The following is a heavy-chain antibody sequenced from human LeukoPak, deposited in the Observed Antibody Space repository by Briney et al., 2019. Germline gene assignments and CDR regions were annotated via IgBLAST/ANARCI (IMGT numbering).Heavy chain of an antibody. CDR2: ISSSGSTI. J-gene: IGHJ4*02. CDR1: GFTFSDYY. CDR3: ARERNYDSSGYYSGGGYFDY. V-gene: IGHV3-11*01. Sequence: GGSLRLSCAASGFTFSDYYMSWIRQAPGKGLEWVSYISSSGSTIYYADSVKGRFTISRDNAKNSLYLQMNSLRAEDTAVYYCARERNYDSSGYYSGGGYFDYWGQGTRVTVSS. D-gene: IGHD3-22*01.